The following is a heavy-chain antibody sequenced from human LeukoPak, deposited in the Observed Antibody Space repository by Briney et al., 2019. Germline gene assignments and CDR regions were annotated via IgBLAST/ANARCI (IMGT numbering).Heavy chain of an antibody. Sequence: PSETLSLTCTVSGGSISSGSYYWSWIRQPAGKGLEWIGRIYTSGSTNYNPSLKSRVTISVDTSKNQFSLKLSSVTAADTAVNYCARARAYWGGDCSLIPWFDPWGQGTLVTVSS. CDR3: ARARAYWGGDCSLIPWFDP. V-gene: IGHV4-61*02. CDR1: GGSISSGSYY. CDR2: IYTSGST. D-gene: IGHD2-21*01. J-gene: IGHJ5*02.